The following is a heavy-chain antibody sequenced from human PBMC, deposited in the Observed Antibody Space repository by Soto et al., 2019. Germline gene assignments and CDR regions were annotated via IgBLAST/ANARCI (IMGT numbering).Heavy chain of an antibody. CDR2: ISWNSGSI. CDR1: GFTFDDYA. CDR3: AKDIGSGSIFGVPYYYYGMDV. D-gene: IGHD3-3*01. V-gene: IGHV3-9*01. Sequence: GGSLRLSCAASGFTFDDYAMHWVRQAPGKGLEWVSGISWNSGSIGYADSVKGRFTISRDNAKNSLYLQMNSLRAEDTALYYCAKDIGSGSIFGVPYYYYGMDVWGQGTTVTVSS. J-gene: IGHJ6*02.